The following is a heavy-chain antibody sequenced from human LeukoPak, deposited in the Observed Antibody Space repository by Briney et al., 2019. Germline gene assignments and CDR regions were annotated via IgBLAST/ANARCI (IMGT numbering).Heavy chain of an antibody. CDR2: ISAYNGNT. J-gene: IGHJ5*02. CDR1: GYTFTGYY. V-gene: IGHV1-18*04. D-gene: IGHD4-17*01. Sequence: GASVKVSCKASGYTFTGYYMHWVRQAPGQGLEWMGWISAYNGNTNYAQKLQGRVTMTTDTSTSTAYMELRSLRSDDTAVYYCARPYGDYDDVRFDPWGQGTLVTVSS. CDR3: ARPYGDYDDVRFDP.